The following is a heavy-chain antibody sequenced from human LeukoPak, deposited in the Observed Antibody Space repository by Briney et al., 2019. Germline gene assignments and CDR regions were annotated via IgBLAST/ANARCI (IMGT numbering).Heavy chain of an antibody. CDR1: GGSIINYY. V-gene: IGHV4-59*01. J-gene: IGHJ4*02. CDR3: ARDGWELGSFDY. CDR2: IYYSGST. D-gene: IGHD1-26*01. Sequence: SETLSLTCTVSGGSIINYYWSWIRQPPGKGLEWIGYIYYSGSTNYNPSLKSRVTISVDTSKNQFSLKLSSVTAADTAVYYCARDGWELGSFDYWGQGTLVTVSS.